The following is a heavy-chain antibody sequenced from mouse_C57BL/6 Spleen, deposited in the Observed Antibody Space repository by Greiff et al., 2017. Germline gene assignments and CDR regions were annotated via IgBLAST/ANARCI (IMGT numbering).Heavy chain of an antibody. Sequence: LVESGAELVRPGASVTLSCKASGYTFTDYEMHWVKQTPVPGLEWIGAIVPETGGTAYNQKFKGKAILTADKSSSTAYMELRSLTSEDSAVYYCTRNREMDYWGQGTSVTVSS. V-gene: IGHV1-15*01. CDR2: IVPETGGT. CDR3: TRNREMDY. J-gene: IGHJ4*01. CDR1: GYTFTDYE.